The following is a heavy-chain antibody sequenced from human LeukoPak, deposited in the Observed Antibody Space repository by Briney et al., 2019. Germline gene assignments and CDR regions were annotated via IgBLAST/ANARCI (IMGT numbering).Heavy chain of an antibody. CDR2: IYSGGST. CDR3: ASNPYHYYDSSGYSD. CDR1: GFTVSSNY. D-gene: IGHD3-22*01. V-gene: IGHV3-66*01. J-gene: IGHJ4*02. Sequence: GGSLRLSCAASGFTVSSNYMSWVRQAPGKGLEWVSVIYSGGSTYYADSVKGRFTISGDNSKNTLYLQMNSLRAEDTAVYYCASNPYHYYDSSGYSDWGQGTLVTVSS.